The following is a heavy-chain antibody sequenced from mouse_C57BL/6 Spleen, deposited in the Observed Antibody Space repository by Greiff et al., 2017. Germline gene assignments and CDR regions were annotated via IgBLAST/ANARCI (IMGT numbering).Heavy chain of an antibody. CDR1: GYTFTSYW. V-gene: IGHV1-69*01. D-gene: IGHD2-1*01. CDR2: IDPSDSYT. Sequence: QVHVKQPGAELVMPGASVKLSCKASGYTFTSYWMHWVKQRPGQGLEWIGEIDPSDSYTNYNQKFKGKSTLTVDKSSSTAYMQLSSLTSGDSAVYYCARSYYGNPWYFDVWGTGTTVTVSS. J-gene: IGHJ1*03. CDR3: ARSYYGNPWYFDV.